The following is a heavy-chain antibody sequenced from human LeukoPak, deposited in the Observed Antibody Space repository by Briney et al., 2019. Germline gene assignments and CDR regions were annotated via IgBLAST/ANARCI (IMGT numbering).Heavy chain of an antibody. CDR1: GFTFSSYG. CDR2: ISYDGSNK. CDR3: ARDCSGGSCYSDH. D-gene: IGHD2-15*01. J-gene: IGHJ4*02. Sequence: GRSLRLSCAASGFTFSSYGMHWVRQAPGKGLEWVAVISYDGSNKYYADSVKGRFTISRDNSKNTLYLQMSSLRAEDTAEYYCARDCSGGSCYSDHWGQGTLVTVSS. V-gene: IGHV3-30*03.